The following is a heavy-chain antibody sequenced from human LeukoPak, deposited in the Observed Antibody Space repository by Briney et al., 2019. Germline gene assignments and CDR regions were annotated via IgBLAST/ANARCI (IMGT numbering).Heavy chain of an antibody. CDR2: ISFDGSNK. D-gene: IGHD6-19*01. CDR1: EFIFSNYG. CDR3: AKEFSAYSGGWFFDV. V-gene: IGHV3-30*18. Sequence: GGSLRLSCAASEFIFSNYGMHWVRQAPGKGLEWVAVISFDGSNKYYGDSVKGRFTIPRDNSMNTLYLQMNGLRAEDAAVYYCAKEFSAYSGGWFFDVWGKETTVTVSS. J-gene: IGHJ6*04.